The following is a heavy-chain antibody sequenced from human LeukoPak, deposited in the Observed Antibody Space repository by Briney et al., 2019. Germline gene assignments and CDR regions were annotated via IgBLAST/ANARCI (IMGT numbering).Heavy chain of an antibody. J-gene: IGHJ5*02. CDR2: ISTNKGNT. V-gene: IGHV1-18*01. CDR3: VRDIQWRFDP. D-gene: IGHD2-8*01. CDR1: GYIFTSYG. Sequence: ASVKVSCKASGYIFTSYGISWVRQAPRQGLEWMGWISTNKGNTNYAQRLQGRVTMTTDTSTSTAYMELRSFRSDDTAIYYCVRDIQWRFDPWGQGTLVTVSS.